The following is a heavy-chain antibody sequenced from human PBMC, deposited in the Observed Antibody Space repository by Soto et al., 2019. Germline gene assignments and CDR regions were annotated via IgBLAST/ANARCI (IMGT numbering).Heavy chain of an antibody. D-gene: IGHD3-16*02. CDR1: GYTFTAYA. CDR2: INPGNGNT. J-gene: IGHJ4*02. CDR3: ARSAISPYGGLIGPFDY. V-gene: IGHV1-3*05. Sequence: QVQLVESGGEEKKPGASVKVSCEASGYTFTAYAIHWLRQAPGQRLEWMAWINPGNGNTRYSQKFLGRVSITRDTSAITAYLELDSLRSEDTAVYYCARSAISPYGGLIGPFDYWGQGNLVTVSS.